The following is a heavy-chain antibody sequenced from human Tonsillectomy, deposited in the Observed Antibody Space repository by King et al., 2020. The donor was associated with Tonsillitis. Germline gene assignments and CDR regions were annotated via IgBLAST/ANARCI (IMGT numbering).Heavy chain of an antibody. V-gene: IGHV3-21*01. D-gene: IGHD4-17*01. CDR3: ARGSYSDPVGHYFDY. Sequence: QLVQSGGGLVKPGGSLRLSCAASGFTFSSYSMNWVRQAPGKGLEWVSSISSSSSYIYYADSVKGRFTISRDNAKNSLYLQMNSLRAEDTAVYYCARGSYSDPVGHYFDYWGQGTLVTVSS. CDR2: ISSSSSYI. J-gene: IGHJ4*02. CDR1: GFTFSSYS.